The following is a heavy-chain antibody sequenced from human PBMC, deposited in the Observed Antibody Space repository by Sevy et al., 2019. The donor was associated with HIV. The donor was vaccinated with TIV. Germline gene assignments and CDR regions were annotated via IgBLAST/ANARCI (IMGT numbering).Heavy chain of an antibody. CDR3: AREEEGVMGGAFDY. Sequence: GGSLRLSCAASGFTFSSYSMNWVRQAPGKGLEWVSSISSSSSYIYYADSVKGRFTISRDNAKNSLYLQMNSLGAEETAVYYCAREEEGVMGGAFDYWGQGTLVTVSS. V-gene: IGHV3-21*01. J-gene: IGHJ4*02. CDR2: ISSSSSYI. CDR1: GFTFSSYS. D-gene: IGHD2-8*01.